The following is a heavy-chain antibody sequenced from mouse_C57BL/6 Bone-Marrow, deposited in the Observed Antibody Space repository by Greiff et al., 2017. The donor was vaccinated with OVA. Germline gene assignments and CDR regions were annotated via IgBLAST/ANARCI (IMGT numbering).Heavy chain of an antibody. CDR2: ISSGSSTI. J-gene: IGHJ4*01. V-gene: IGHV5-17*01. D-gene: IGHD2-12*01. CDR1: GFTFSDYG. CDR3: AKLRRGYYAMDY. Sequence: EVKVVESGGGLVKPGGSLKLSCAASGFTFSDYGMHWVRQAPEQGLEWVAYISSGSSTIYYADTVKGRYTISRDNAKNTLFLQMTSLRSEDTAMYYCAKLRRGYYAMDYWGQGTSVTVSS.